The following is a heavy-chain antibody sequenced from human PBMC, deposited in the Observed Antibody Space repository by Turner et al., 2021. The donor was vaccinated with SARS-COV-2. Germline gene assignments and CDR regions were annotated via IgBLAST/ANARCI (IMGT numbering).Heavy chain of an antibody. CDR1: GFTFSSYG. CDR3: AKNVYSYAYSGYYFDY. V-gene: IGHV3-30*18. D-gene: IGHD5-18*01. CDR2: ISYDGSNK. Sequence: QVQLVESGGGVVQPWRSLRLSCAASGFTFSSYGMHWVRQAPGKGLEWVAVISYDGSNKYYADSVKGRFTISRDNSKNTLYLQMNSLRAEDTAVYYCAKNVYSYAYSGYYFDYWGQGTLVTVSS. J-gene: IGHJ4*02.